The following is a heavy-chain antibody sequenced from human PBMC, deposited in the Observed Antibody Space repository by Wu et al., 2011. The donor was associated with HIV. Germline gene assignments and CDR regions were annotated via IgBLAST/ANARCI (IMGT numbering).Heavy chain of an antibody. V-gene: IGHV1-18*01. CDR2: ISTYNGNT. CDR3: ARRSNWNDARGAFDI. Sequence: QVQLVQSGAEVKKPGASVKVSCKASGYTYTTYGVSWVRQAPGQGLEWMGWISTYNGNTNYVQNLQGRVTLTTDTSTNTAYMELRSLRSDDTAVYYCARRSNWNDARGAFDIWGQGTMVTVSS. CDR1: GYTYTTYG. D-gene: IGHD1-1*01. J-gene: IGHJ3*02.